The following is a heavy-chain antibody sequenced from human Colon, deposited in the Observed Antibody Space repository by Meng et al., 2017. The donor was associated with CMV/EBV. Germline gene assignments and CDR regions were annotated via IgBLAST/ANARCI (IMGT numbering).Heavy chain of an antibody. CDR2: ITSTSTYR. Sequence: CSSSRFTFTSYTLNWVRQAPGKGLECVSSITSTSTYRHYADSLKGRFTISRDNATSSLYLQMNSLRAEDTAVYYCAREGGYDTALDYWGQGTLVTVSS. J-gene: IGHJ4*02. V-gene: IGHV3-21*01. CDR3: AREGGYDTALDY. D-gene: IGHD3-22*01. CDR1: RFTFTSYT.